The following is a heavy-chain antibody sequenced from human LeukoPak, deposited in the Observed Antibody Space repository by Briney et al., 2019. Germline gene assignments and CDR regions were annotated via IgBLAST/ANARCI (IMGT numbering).Heavy chain of an antibody. V-gene: IGHV4-34*01. CDR3: ARSITYYDFWSGYGQPYYFDY. D-gene: IGHD3-3*01. J-gene: IGHJ4*02. Sequence: SETLSLTCTVSGGSISSYYWSWIRQPPGKGLEWIGEINHSGSTNYNPSLKSRVTISVDTSKNQFSLKLSSVTAADTAVYYCARSITYYDFWSGYGQPYYFDYWGQGTLVTVSS. CDR2: INHSGST. CDR1: GGSISSYY.